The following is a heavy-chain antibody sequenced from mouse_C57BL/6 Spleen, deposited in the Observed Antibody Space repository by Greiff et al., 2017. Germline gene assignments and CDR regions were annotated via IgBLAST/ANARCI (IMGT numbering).Heavy chain of an antibody. CDR1: GYAFSSSW. CDR3: ARSGDGNYDWFAY. D-gene: IGHD2-1*01. J-gene: IGHJ3*01. V-gene: IGHV1-82*01. Sequence: QVQLQQSGPELVKPGASVKISCKASGYAFSSSWMNWVKQRPGKGLEWIGRIYPGDGDTNYNGKFKGKATLTADKSSSTAYMQLSSLTSEDSAVYFCARSGDGNYDWFAYWGQGPLVTVAA. CDR2: IYPGDGDT.